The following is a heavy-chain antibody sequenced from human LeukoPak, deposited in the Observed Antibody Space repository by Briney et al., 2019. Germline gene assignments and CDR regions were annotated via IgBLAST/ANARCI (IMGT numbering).Heavy chain of an antibody. CDR1: GFTFSSYA. V-gene: IGHV3-23*01. Sequence: PGGSLRLSCAASGFTFSSYAMSWVRQAPGKGLEWVSGISDSGGSTYYADSVKGRFTIFRDNSKNTLYLQMNSLRAEDTAVYYCAKRPDMFGGVSRFDYWGQGSLVTVSS. J-gene: IGHJ4*02. D-gene: IGHD3-16*01. CDR2: ISDSGGST. CDR3: AKRPDMFGGVSRFDY.